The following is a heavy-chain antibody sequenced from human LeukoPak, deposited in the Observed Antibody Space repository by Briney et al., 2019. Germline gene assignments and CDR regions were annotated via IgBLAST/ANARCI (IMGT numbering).Heavy chain of an antibody. CDR2: FDPEDGET. CDR1: GYTLTELS. Sequence: ASVKVSCKVSGYTLTELSMHWVRQAPGKGLEWMGGFDPEDGETIYAQKFQGRVTMTRNTSISTAYMELSSLRSEDTAVYYCAGAYCSSTSCYTPYYYYGMDVWGQGTTVTVSS. D-gene: IGHD2-2*02. J-gene: IGHJ6*02. CDR3: AGAYCSSTSCYTPYYYYGMDV. V-gene: IGHV1-24*01.